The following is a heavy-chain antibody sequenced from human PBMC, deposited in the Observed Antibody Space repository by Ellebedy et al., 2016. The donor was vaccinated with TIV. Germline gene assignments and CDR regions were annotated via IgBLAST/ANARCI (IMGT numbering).Heavy chain of an antibody. CDR3: AGPGGGTTLDY. CDR1: GFTFSNYW. Sequence: GESLKISCAASGFTFSNYWMHWVRQDPVKGLVWVSRISPDGTGTIYADSVKGRVTISRDNAKNTLYLQMTSLRAEDSALYYCAGPGGGTTLDYWGQGTLVTVSS. V-gene: IGHV3-74*01. J-gene: IGHJ4*01. CDR2: ISPDGTGT. D-gene: IGHD4-11*01.